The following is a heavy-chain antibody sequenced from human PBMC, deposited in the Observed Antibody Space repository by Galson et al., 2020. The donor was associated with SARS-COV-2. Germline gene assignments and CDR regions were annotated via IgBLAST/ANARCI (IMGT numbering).Heavy chain of an antibody. J-gene: IGHJ6*02. V-gene: IGHV1-2*02. D-gene: IGHD6-13*01. Sequence: ASVKVSCKASGYTFTGYYIHWVRQAPGQGLEWMGWINPDSGGTKYAQKFQGRVSMTRDTSISTGYMELSRLRSDDTAVYYCARARVRAAAGRLNYYYYGMDVWGQGTTVT. CDR1: GYTFTGYY. CDR3: ARARVRAAAGRLNYYYYGMDV. CDR2: INPDSGGT.